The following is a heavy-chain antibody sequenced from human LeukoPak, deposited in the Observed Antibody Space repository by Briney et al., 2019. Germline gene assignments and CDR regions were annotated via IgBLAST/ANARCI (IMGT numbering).Heavy chain of an antibody. D-gene: IGHD5-12*01. CDR2: INGDGSST. J-gene: IGHJ4*02. CDR3: AVKGGYNDWDAPFDY. Sequence: GGSLRLSCAASGFTLRDYWMHWVRQAPGKGLVWVSRINGDGSSTSYADSVKGRFTISRDNGKKELYLQMNSLGAEDTAVYYCAVKGGYNDWDAPFDYRGQGTLVTVSS. CDR1: GFTLRDYW. V-gene: IGHV3-74*01.